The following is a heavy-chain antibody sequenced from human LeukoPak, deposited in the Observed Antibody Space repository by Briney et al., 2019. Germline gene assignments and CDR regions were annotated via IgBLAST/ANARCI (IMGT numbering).Heavy chain of an antibody. CDR2: IYYSGST. CDR3: ARERSGYSVDY. V-gene: IGHV4-59*01. CDR1: GGSISSYY. J-gene: IGHJ4*02. D-gene: IGHD6-13*01. Sequence: SETLSLTCTVSGGSISSYYWSCIRQPPGKGLEWIGYIYYSGSTNYNPSLKSRVTISVDTSKNQFSLKLSSVTAADTAVYYCARERSGYSVDYWGQGTLVTVSS.